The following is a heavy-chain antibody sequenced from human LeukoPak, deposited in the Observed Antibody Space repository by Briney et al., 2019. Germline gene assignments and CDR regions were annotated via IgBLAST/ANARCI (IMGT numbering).Heavy chain of an antibody. CDR3: ASTVTTYYFDY. CDR2: IYYSGST. Sequence: SETLSLTCTVSGGSISSSSSYWGWIRQPPGKGLEWIGGIYYSGSTYYNPSLKSRVTISVDRSKNQFSLKLSSVTAADTAVYYCASTVTTYYFDYWGQGTLVTVSS. CDR1: GGSISSSSSY. D-gene: IGHD4-17*01. J-gene: IGHJ4*02. V-gene: IGHV4-39*07.